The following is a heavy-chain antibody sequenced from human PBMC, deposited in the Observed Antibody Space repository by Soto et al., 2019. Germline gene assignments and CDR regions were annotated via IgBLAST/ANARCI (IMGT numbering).Heavy chain of an antibody. CDR3: ARAPSSGWGKWFDP. D-gene: IGHD6-19*01. Sequence: ASVKVSCKASGYTFTTSAMHWVRQAPGQGLEWMGRINVGNGYTKYSQKFQGRLTITSDTSASTAYMELSSLTSEDTAVYYCARAPSSGWGKWFDPWGQGTLVTVSS. J-gene: IGHJ5*02. CDR2: INVGNGYT. V-gene: IGHV1-3*01. CDR1: GYTFTTSA.